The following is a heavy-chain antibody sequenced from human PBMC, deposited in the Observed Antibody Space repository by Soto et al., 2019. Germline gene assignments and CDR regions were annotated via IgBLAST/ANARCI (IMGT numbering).Heavy chain of an antibody. Sequence: EVQLVEYGGGLVQPGRSLRLSCAASGFTFDDYAMHWVRQAPGKGLEWVSGISWNSGSIGYADSVKGRFTISRDNAKNALYLQMTSLRAEDTALYYCALASLTGAIDYWGHGTLVTVSS. CDR1: GFTFDDYA. V-gene: IGHV3-9*01. CDR2: ISWNSGSI. D-gene: IGHD1-20*01. CDR3: ALASLTGAIDY. J-gene: IGHJ4*01.